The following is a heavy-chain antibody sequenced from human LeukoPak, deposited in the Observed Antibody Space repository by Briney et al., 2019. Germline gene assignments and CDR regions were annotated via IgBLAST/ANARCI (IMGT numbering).Heavy chain of an antibody. CDR3: ARSSDAAFHY. Sequence: RESLKISCEVSGYSFTSYWIGWVGQMPGKGLECMGIIYPGDSDTRYSPSFQGQVTISADKSISTTYLQWSSLKASDTAMYYCARSSDAAFHYWGQGTLVTVSS. CDR1: GYSFTSYW. J-gene: IGHJ4*02. V-gene: IGHV5-51*01. CDR2: IYPGDSDT.